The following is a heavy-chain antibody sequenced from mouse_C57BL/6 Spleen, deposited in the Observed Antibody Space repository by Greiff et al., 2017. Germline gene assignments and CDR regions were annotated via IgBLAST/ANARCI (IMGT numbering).Heavy chain of an antibody. CDR2: SSSGSSTI. CDR3: ARQKVVDFDY. CDR1: GFTFSDYG. Sequence: VQLVESGGGLVKPGGSLKLSCAASGFTFSDYGMHWVRQAPEKGLEWVAYSSSGSSTIYYADTVKGRFTISRDNAKNTLFLQMSSLRSEDAAMYYCARQKVVDFDYWGQGTTLTVSS. J-gene: IGHJ2*01. V-gene: IGHV5-17*01. D-gene: IGHD1-1*01.